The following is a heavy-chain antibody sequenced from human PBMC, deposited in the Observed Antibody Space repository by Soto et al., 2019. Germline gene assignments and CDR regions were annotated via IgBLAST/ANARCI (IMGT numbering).Heavy chain of an antibody. V-gene: IGHV5-51*01. D-gene: IGHD5-18*01. CDR1: GYSFTSYW. CDR3: ARHRGGGGYSYGESDI. CDR2: IYPGDSDT. J-gene: IGHJ3*02. Sequence: GESLKISCKGSGYSFTSYWIGWVRQMPGKGLEWMGIIYPGDSDTRYSPSFQGQVTISADKSISTAYLQWSSLKASDTAMYYCARHRGGGGYSYGESDIWGQGTMVTVSS.